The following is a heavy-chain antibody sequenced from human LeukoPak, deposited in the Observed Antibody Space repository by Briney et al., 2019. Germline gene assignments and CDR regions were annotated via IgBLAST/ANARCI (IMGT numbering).Heavy chain of an antibody. CDR2: ISGSGGST. CDR3: AKEEFSSGLSFNAPFS. CDR1: GFTFSNSA. J-gene: IGHJ5*02. V-gene: IGHV3-23*01. Sequence: GGSLRLSCAASGFTFSNSAISWVRQVPGKGLEWVSAISGSGGSTYYADSVKGRFTISRDNSKNTLYLQMNSLRAEDTAVYYCAKEEFSSGLSFNAPFSWGQGTLVTVS. D-gene: IGHD2-2*01.